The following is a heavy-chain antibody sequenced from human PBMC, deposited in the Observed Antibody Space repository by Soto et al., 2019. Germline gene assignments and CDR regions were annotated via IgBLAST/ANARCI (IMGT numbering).Heavy chain of an antibody. Sequence: GGSLRLSCAASGFTFSGYTMNWVRQAPGKGLEWVSSISSSTSHIYYADSMKGRFTISRDNARNSLSLQMNSLRAEDTAVYYCARDLGYCNSASCYGGAFDIWGQGTMVTVSS. J-gene: IGHJ3*02. V-gene: IGHV3-21*01. D-gene: IGHD2-2*01. CDR2: ISSSTSHI. CDR3: ARDLGYCNSASCYGGAFDI. CDR1: GFTFSGYT.